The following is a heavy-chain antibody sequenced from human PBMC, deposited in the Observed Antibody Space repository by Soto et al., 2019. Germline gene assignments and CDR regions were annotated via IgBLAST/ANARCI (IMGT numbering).Heavy chain of an antibody. V-gene: IGHV3-7*01. J-gene: IGHJ4*02. CDR2: IKHEGSDS. Sequence: EVQLVESGGGLVQPGGSLRLSCTASGFTFNTYWMTWVRQAPGEGLEWVASIKHEGSDSWYGDSVEGRCIASRDNAKNSLFLQMDSLRAEDRAVYYWARGCAYYFDRGGQGSLVTVSS. D-gene: IGHD2-21*01. CDR1: GFTFNTYW. CDR3: ARGCAYYFDR.